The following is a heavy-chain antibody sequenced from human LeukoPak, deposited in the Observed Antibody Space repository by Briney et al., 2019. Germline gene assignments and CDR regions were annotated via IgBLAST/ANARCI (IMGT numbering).Heavy chain of an antibody. Sequence: PSETLSLTCTVSGGSISSYYWSWIRQPPGKGLEWIGYIYYSGSTNYNPSLKSRVTISVDTSKNQFSLKLSSATAADTAVYYCARDGPLYCSGGSCYSGYYYYGMDVWGKGTTVTVSS. D-gene: IGHD2-15*01. CDR2: IYYSGST. CDR3: ARDGPLYCSGGSCYSGYYYYGMDV. V-gene: IGHV4-59*01. J-gene: IGHJ6*04. CDR1: GGSISSYY.